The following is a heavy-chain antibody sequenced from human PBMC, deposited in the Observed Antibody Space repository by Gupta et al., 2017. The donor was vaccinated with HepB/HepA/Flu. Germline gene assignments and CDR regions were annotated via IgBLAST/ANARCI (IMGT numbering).Heavy chain of an antibody. CDR2: IYWDDDK. V-gene: IGHV2-5*02. CDR1: GFSLSTSGVG. Sequence: QITLKESGPTLVKATQTLTLTCTFSGFSLSTSGVGVGWIRQPPGKALEWLALIYWDDDKYYRPSLKNRLTITKDTSKNQVILTMTNMDPVDTASYYCAHTVGGNYLDYWGQGTLVAVSS. CDR3: AHTVGGNYLDY. D-gene: IGHD4-23*01. J-gene: IGHJ4*02.